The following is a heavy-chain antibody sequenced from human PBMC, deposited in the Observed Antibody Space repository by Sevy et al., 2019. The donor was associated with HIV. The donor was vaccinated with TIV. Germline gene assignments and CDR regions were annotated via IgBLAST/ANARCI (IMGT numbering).Heavy chain of an antibody. Sequence: GGSLRLSYAASGFTFSANWMNWVRQAPGKGLEWVANIKADGSDKHYVDSVEGRFTISRDNAKYLLFLQMNSLRVEDTAVYYCAHETFGRFESWGQGTLVTVSS. CDR3: AHETFGRFES. D-gene: IGHD3-16*01. CDR2: IKADGSDK. V-gene: IGHV3-7*01. CDR1: GFTFSANW. J-gene: IGHJ4*02.